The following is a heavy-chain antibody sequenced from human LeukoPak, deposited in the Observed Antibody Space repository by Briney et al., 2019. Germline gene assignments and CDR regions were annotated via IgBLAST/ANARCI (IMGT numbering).Heavy chain of an antibody. V-gene: IGHV3-13*01. D-gene: IGHD2-8*01. CDR3: ARVPTNSWYNWFDP. CDR1: GFAFSIYD. CDR2: IGTTDNT. Sequence: GGFLRLSCAASGFAFSIYDMHWVRQPTGKGLEWVSAIGTTDNTYYIGSVKGRFTISRENAKNSLYLQMNSLRAEDTAIYYCARVPTNSWYNWFDPWGQGTLVTVSS. J-gene: IGHJ5*02.